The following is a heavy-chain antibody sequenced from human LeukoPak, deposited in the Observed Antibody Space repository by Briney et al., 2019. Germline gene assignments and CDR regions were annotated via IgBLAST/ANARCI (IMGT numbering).Heavy chain of an antibody. Sequence: SETLSLTCTVSGGSISSYYWSWIRQPPGKGLEWIGYIYYSGSTNYNPSLKSRVTISVDTSKNQFSLKLSSVTAADTAVYYCARKLRLVSYAFDIWGQGTMVTVSS. CDR2: IYYSGST. CDR3: ARKLRLVSYAFDI. V-gene: IGHV4-59*01. J-gene: IGHJ3*02. CDR1: GGSISSYY. D-gene: IGHD5-12*01.